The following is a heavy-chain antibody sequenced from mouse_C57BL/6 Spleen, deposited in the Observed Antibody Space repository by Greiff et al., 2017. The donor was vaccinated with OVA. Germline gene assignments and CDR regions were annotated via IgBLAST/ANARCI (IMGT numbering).Heavy chain of an antibody. D-gene: IGHD2-5*01. Sequence: LVESGGGLVKPGGSLTLSCAASGFTFSSYTMSWVRQTPEKRLEWVAPISGGGGNTYYPDSVKGRFTISRDNAQNTLYLQMSSLRSEDTALYYCARQFYSNFAWFAYWGQGTLVTVSA. V-gene: IGHV5-9*01. CDR1: GFTFSSYT. CDR3: ARQFYSNFAWFAY. J-gene: IGHJ3*01. CDR2: ISGGGGNT.